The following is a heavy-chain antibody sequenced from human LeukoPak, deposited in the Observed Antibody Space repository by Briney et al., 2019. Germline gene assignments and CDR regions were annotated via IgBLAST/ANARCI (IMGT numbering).Heavy chain of an antibody. V-gene: IGHV4-34*01. CDR1: GGAFSGYY. D-gene: IGHD6-19*01. CDR2: INHSGST. Sequence: SETLSLTCAVYGGAFSGYYWSWIRQPPGKGLEWIGEINHSGSTNYNPSLKSRVTISVDTSKNQFSLKLSSVTAADTAVYYCARIVIAVAGTRDVVDYWGQGTLVTVSS. CDR3: ARIVIAVAGTRDVVDY. J-gene: IGHJ4*02.